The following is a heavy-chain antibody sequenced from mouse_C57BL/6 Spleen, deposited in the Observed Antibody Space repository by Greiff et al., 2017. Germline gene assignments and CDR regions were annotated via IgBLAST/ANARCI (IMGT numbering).Heavy chain of an antibody. CDR2: IYPGDGDT. Sequence: VQLQQSGPELVKPGASVKISCKASGYAFSSSWMNWVKQRPGKGLEWIGRIYPGDGDTNYNGKFKGKATLTADKSSSTAYMQLSSLTSEDSAVYFCARYTVVATRYYDGWGTGTTVTVSS. D-gene: IGHD1-1*01. CDR1: GYAFSSSW. V-gene: IGHV1-82*01. CDR3: ARYTVVATRYYDG. J-gene: IGHJ1*03.